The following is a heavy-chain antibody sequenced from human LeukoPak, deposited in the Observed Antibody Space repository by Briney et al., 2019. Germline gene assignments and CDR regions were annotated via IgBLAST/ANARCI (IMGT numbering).Heavy chain of an antibody. CDR2: VQHIGGET. Sequence: PGGSLRLSCAASGFTFSLYSIHWVRQAPGKGLEWVANVQHIGGETYYVDSVKGRFTISRDNAKNSVYLQMNSLGADDTAVYYCATYSILNAREFRYWGQGTLVTVTS. D-gene: IGHD4-11*01. CDR3: ATYSILNAREFRY. CDR1: GFTFSLYS. J-gene: IGHJ1*01. V-gene: IGHV3-7*01.